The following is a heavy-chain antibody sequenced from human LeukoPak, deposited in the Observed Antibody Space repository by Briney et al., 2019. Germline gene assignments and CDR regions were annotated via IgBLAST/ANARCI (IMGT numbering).Heavy chain of an antibody. CDR2: IYYSGST. Sequence: NTSEALSLTCTVSGGSISSGSYYWVWIRQPPGKGLEWIGSIYYSGSTYYNPSLKSRVTISVDTSKNQFSLKLSSVTAADTAVYYCARGGVAADTYFDYWGQGTLVTVSS. J-gene: IGHJ4*02. CDR3: ARGGVAADTYFDY. D-gene: IGHD6-13*01. CDR1: GGSISSGSYY. V-gene: IGHV4-39*01.